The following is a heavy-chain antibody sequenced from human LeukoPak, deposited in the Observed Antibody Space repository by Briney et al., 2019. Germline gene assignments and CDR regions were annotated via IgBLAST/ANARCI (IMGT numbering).Heavy chain of an antibody. D-gene: IGHD7-27*01. V-gene: IGHV1-2*02. CDR3: ARDAKLGIRPHYYFDY. Sequence: ASVKVSCKASGYTFTGYYMHWVRQAPGQGLEWMGWINPNSGGTNYAQKFQGRVTMTRDTSISTAYMELSRLRSDDTAVYYCARDAKLGIRPHYYFDYWGQGTLVTVSS. CDR2: INPNSGGT. J-gene: IGHJ4*02. CDR1: GYTFTGYY.